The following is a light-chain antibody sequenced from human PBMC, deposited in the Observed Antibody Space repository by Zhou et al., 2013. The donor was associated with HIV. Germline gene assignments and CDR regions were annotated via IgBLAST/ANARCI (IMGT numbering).Light chain of an antibody. V-gene: IGKV3-15*01. CDR2: GAS. J-gene: IGKJ5*01. CDR1: QSVSSN. Sequence: EIVMTQSPATLSVSPGERATLSCRASQSVSSNLAWYQQKPGQAPRLLIYGASTRATGIPARFSGSGSGTEFTLTISSMQSEDFAVYYCQQYGSSLITFGQGHD. CDR3: QQYGSSLIT.